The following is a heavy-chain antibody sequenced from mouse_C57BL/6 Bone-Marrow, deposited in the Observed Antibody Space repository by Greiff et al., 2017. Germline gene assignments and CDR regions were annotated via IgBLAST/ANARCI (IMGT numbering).Heavy chain of an antibody. V-gene: IGHV1-39*01. CDR1: GYSFTDYN. Sequence: EVQLHQSGPELVKPGASVKISCKASGYSFTDYNMNWVQQSNGKSLEWIGVINPNYGTTSYNQKFKGKATLTVDQSSSTAYLQLNSLTSEDSAVYYCARGYDYDDAMDYWCQGTAVTVSS. CDR3: ARGYDYDDAMDY. J-gene: IGHJ4*01. D-gene: IGHD2-4*01. CDR2: INPNYGTT.